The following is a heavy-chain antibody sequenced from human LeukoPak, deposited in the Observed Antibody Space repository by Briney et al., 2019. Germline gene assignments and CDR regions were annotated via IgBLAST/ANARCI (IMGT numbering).Heavy chain of an antibody. V-gene: IGHV3-23*01. Sequence: RGSLRLSCAASGFTFSSYAMSWVRQAPGKGLEWVSAISGSGGSTYYADSVKGRFTTSRDNSKNTPYLQMNSLSAEDTAVYYCAKGGLAYGDYHDYWGQGTLVTVSS. D-gene: IGHD4-17*01. CDR3: AKGGLAYGDYHDY. CDR2: ISGSGGST. CDR1: GFTFSSYA. J-gene: IGHJ4*02.